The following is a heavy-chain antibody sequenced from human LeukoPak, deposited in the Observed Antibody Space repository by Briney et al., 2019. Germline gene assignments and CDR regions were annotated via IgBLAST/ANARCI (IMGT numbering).Heavy chain of an antibody. D-gene: IGHD6-13*01. CDR3: AKDATAVPGTVYMDV. J-gene: IGHJ6*03. Sequence: GGSLRLSCAASGFTFSSYEMNWVRQAPGKGLEWVANIKQDESERYYVNSVKGRFTISRDNAKNSVFLQMNSLRDEDTALYYCAKDATAVPGTVYMDVWGKGTTVTISS. V-gene: IGHV3-7*01. CDR1: GFTFSSYE. CDR2: IKQDESER.